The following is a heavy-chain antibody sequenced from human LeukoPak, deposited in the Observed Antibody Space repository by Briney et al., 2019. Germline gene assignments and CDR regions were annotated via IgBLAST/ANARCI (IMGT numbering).Heavy chain of an antibody. V-gene: IGHV3-21*01. CDR3: ARDLTVAGTPNWFDP. D-gene: IGHD6-19*01. Sequence: GGPLRLSCAASGFTFSIYSMNWARQPPGKGLEWVSSISSSSSYIYYADSVKGRFTISRDNAKNSLYLQMNSLRAEDTAVYYCARDLTVAGTPNWFDPWGQGTLVTVSS. CDR1: GFTFSIYS. CDR2: ISSSSSYI. J-gene: IGHJ5*02.